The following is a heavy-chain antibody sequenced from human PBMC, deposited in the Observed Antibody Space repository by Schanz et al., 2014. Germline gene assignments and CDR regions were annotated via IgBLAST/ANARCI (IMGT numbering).Heavy chain of an antibody. J-gene: IGHJ4*02. V-gene: IGHV3-33*06. Sequence: QVQLVESGGGVVQLGRSLRLSCATSGLNFDYYGMNWVRQAPGKGLEWVANIGYDGSEKYYVDSVKGRFTISRDNSENTLYLQMNSLRAEDTAVYYCAKQHGVIQQVSDYWGQGTLVTVSS. CDR3: AKQHGVIQQVSDY. CDR2: IGYDGSEK. CDR1: GLNFDYYG. D-gene: IGHD3-22*01.